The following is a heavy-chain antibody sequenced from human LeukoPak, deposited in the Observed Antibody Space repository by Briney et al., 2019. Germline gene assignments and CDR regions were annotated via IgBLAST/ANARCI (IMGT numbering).Heavy chain of an antibody. J-gene: IGHJ4*02. Sequence: SETLSLTCTVSGGSISSYYWSWIRQPPGKGLEWIGYIYYSGSTNYNPSLKSRVTISVDTSKNQSSLKLSSVTAADTAVYYCARGQWLPVFDFWGQGTLVTVSS. CDR2: IYYSGST. D-gene: IGHD3-22*01. V-gene: IGHV4-59*01. CDR1: GGSISSYY. CDR3: ARGQWLPVFDF.